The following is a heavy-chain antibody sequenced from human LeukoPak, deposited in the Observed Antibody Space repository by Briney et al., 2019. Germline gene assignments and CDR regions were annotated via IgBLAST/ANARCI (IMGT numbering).Heavy chain of an antibody. CDR2: IRYDGSNK. V-gene: IGHV3-30*02. Sequence: GGSLRLPCAASGFTFSSYGMHWVRQAPGKGLEWVAFIRYDGSNKYYADSVKGRFTISRDNSKNTLYLQMSSLRAEDTAVYYCAKDRWVFCGADCYSVDAFDIWGQGTMVTVSS. CDR1: GFTFSSYG. D-gene: IGHD2-21*02. J-gene: IGHJ3*02. CDR3: AKDRWVFCGADCYSVDAFDI.